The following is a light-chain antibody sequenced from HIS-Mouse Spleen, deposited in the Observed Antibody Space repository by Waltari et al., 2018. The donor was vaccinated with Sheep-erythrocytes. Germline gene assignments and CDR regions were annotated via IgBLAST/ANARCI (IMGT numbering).Light chain of an antibody. CDR2: LGS. CDR3: MQALQTPFT. J-gene: IGKJ3*01. CDR1: QSLLHSNGYNY. Sequence: EIVMTQSPLSLPVTPGEPASISCRSSQSLLHSNGYNYVDWYLQKPGQSPQLLINLGSDRASGVPDRFGGSGAGADFTLRSSREEAEDVGVYYCMQALQTPFTFGPGTKVDIK. V-gene: IGKV2-28*01.